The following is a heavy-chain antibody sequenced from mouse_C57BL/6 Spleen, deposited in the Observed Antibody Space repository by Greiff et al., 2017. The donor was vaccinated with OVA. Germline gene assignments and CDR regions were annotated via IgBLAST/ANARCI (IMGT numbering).Heavy chain of an antibody. CDR1: GYTFTDYY. V-gene: IGHV1-76*01. J-gene: IGHJ4*01. D-gene: IGHD2-4*01. CDR3: ARTGDYDDAMDY. CDR2: IYTGSGNT. Sequence: VQLQQSGAELVRPGASVKLSCKASGYTFTDYYINWVKQRPGQGLEWIGRIYTGSGNTYYNEKFKGKATLTSEKSSITAYMQLISLTSEDSAVYFCARTGDYDDAMDYWGQGTSVTVSS.